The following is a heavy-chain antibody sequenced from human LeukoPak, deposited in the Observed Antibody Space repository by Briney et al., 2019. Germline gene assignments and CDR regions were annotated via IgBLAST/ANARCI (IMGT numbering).Heavy chain of an antibody. Sequence: KPGGSLRLSCAASGFTFSSYSMDRVRQAPGKGLEWVSSISSSSSYIYYADSVKGRFTISRDNAKNSLYLQMNSLRAEDTAVYYCARDLGSDRTTVTYYFDYWGQGTLVTVSS. D-gene: IGHD4-17*01. V-gene: IGHV3-21*01. CDR1: GFTFSSYS. CDR2: ISSSSSYI. CDR3: ARDLGSDRTTVTYYFDY. J-gene: IGHJ4*02.